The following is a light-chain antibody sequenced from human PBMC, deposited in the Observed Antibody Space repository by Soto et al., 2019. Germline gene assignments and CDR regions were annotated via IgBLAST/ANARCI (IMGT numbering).Light chain of an antibody. Sequence: QSVLTQPPSVSAAPGQKVSISCSGSCSNIGINYVSWYQQLPGTAPKLLIYDNNKRPSGIPDRFSGSKSGTSATLGITGLQTGDEADYYCGTWDSSLSAGVFGGGTKLTVL. V-gene: IGLV1-51*01. CDR3: GTWDSSLSAGV. CDR1: CSNIGINY. J-gene: IGLJ2*01. CDR2: DNN.